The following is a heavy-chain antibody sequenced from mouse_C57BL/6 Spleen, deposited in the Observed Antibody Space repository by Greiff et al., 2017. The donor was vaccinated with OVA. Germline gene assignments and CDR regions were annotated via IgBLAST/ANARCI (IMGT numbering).Heavy chain of an antibody. J-gene: IGHJ4*01. D-gene: IGHD2-3*01. CDR2: ISSGSSTI. Sequence: EVQRVESGGGLVKPGGSLKLSCAASGFTFSDYGMHWVRQAPEKGLEWVAYISSGSSTIYYADTVKGRFTISRDNAKNTLFLQMTSLRSEDTAMYYCARRKFYDGYYDTMDYWGQGTSVTVSS. V-gene: IGHV5-17*01. CDR3: ARRKFYDGYYDTMDY. CDR1: GFTFSDYG.